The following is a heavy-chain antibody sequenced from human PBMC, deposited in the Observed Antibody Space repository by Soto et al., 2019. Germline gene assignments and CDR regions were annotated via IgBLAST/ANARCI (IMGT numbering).Heavy chain of an antibody. CDR1: GYTFTSYG. CDR2: ISAYNGNT. CDR3: ARERVIAVAGPGGWFDP. J-gene: IGHJ5*02. Sequence: QVQLVQSGAEVKKPGASVKVSCKASGYTFTSYGISWVRQAPGQGLEWMGWISAYNGNTNYAQKLQGRVTMTTDTSKSTGYMELRSLRADDTAVYYCARERVIAVAGPGGWFDPWGQGTLVTVSS. D-gene: IGHD6-19*01. V-gene: IGHV1-18*01.